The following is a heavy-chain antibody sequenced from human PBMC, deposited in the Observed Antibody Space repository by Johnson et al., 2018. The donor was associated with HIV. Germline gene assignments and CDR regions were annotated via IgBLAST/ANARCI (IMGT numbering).Heavy chain of an antibody. CDR1: GFTFSTYG. V-gene: IGHV3-30*02. CDR3: AREKGYYYDSSGLDAFDI. J-gene: IGHJ3*02. Sequence: QVQLVESGGGVVQPGGSLRLSCAASGFTFSTYGMHWVRQAPGKGLEWAAFIRYDGDITYYVDSVKGRLTISRDNSKNTLYLQMNSLRAEDTAVYYCAREKGYYYDSSGLDAFDIWGQGTMVTVSS. D-gene: IGHD3-22*01. CDR2: IRYDGDIT.